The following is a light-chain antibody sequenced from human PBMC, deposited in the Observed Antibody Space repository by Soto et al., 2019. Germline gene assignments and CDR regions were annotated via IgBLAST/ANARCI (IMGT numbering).Light chain of an antibody. J-gene: IGLJ3*02. CDR3: GSYARGTTWV. V-gene: IGLV2-23*01. CDR1: SSDVGSYNL. Sequence: QSALTQPASVSGSPGQSITISCTGTSSDVGSYNLVSWYQHHPGKAPKLVIYEATERPSGISNRFSGSKSGNTASLTISGLQAEDEADYYCGSYARGTTWVFGGGTKLTVL. CDR2: EAT.